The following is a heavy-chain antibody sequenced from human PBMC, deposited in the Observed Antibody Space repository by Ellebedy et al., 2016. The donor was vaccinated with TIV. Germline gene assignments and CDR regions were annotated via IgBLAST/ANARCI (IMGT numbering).Heavy chain of an antibody. CDR1: GFTFSSYW. CDR3: ASRKAIYYFDY. J-gene: IGHJ4*02. V-gene: IGHV3-7*01. CDR2: IKQDGSEK. Sequence: GGSLRLSXAASGFTFSSYWMSWVRQAPGKGLEWVANIKQDGSEKYYVDSVKGRFTISRDNAKNSLYLQMNSLRAEDTAVYYCASRKAIYYFDYWGQGTLVTVSS. D-gene: IGHD3-3*01.